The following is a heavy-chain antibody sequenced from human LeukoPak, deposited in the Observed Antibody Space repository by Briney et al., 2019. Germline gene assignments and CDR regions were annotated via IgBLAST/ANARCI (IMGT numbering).Heavy chain of an antibody. V-gene: IGHV3-9*03. CDR2: ISWNSGSI. J-gene: IGHJ3*02. CDR3: INDAFDI. Sequence: GGSLRLSCAASGFTFDDYAMHWVRQAPGKGLEWASGISWNSGSIGYADSVKGRFTISRDNAKNSLYLQMNSLRAEDMALYYCINDAFDIWGQGTMVTVSS. CDR1: GFTFDDYA.